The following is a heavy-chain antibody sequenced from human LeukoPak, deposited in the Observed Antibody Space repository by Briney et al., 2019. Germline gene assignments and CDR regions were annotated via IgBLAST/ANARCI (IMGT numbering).Heavy chain of an antibody. Sequence: PSETLSLTCTVSGGSISSYYWSWIRQPPGKGLEWIGYIYYSGSTNYNPSLKSRVTISVDTSKNQFSLKLSSVAAADTAVYYCASHYYDFWSGYYSAFDIWGQGTMVTVSS. V-gene: IGHV4-59*01. J-gene: IGHJ3*02. CDR2: IYYSGST. CDR1: GGSISSYY. CDR3: ASHYYDFWSGYYSAFDI. D-gene: IGHD3-3*01.